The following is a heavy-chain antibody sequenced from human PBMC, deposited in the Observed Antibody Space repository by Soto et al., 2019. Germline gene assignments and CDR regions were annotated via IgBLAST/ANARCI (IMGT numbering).Heavy chain of an antibody. CDR2: IYYSGST. J-gene: IGHJ4*02. CDR1: GGSISNLY. D-gene: IGHD5-18*01. CDR3: ARHRYSYGVYYFDY. V-gene: IGHV4-59*08. Sequence: PSQTLSLTCIVSGGSISNLYWSWILQPPGKGLEWIWYIYYSGSTNYNPSLTSRVTISVDTSKNQFSLKLSSVTAADTAVYYCARHRYSYGVYYFDYWGQGTLVTVSS.